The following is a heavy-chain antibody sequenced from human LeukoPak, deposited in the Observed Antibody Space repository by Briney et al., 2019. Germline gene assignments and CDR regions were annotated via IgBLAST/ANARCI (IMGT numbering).Heavy chain of an antibody. J-gene: IGHJ4*02. V-gene: IGHV1-3*03. CDR1: GYTFTSYA. CDR2: INAGNGNT. D-gene: IGHD1-26*01. CDR3: ARSWELTSPFDY. Sequence: PSASVKVSCKASGYTFTSYAMHWVRQAPGQRLEWMGWINAGNGNTKYSQEFQGRVTITRDTSASTAYMELSSLRSEDMAVYYCARSWELTSPFDYWGQGTLVTVSS.